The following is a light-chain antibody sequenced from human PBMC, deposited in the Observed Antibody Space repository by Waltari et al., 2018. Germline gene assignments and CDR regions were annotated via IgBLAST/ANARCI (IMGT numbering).Light chain of an antibody. CDR2: DVT. Sequence: QSALTQPRSVSGSPGQSVTISFTGTSSAVGGYNYVSWYQHHPGKAPKCMIYDVTRRPSGVPDRFSGSKSGNTASLTISGLQAEDEADYYCGSYAGSYSWVFGGGTKVTVL. J-gene: IGLJ3*02. V-gene: IGLV2-11*01. CDR1: SSAVGGYNY. CDR3: GSYAGSYSWV.